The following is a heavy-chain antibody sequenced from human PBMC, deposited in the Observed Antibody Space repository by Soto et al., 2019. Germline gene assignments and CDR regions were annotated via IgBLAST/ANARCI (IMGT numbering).Heavy chain of an antibody. CDR2: SWYDGSNK. Sequence: QVQLVESGGGVVQPGRSLRLSCAASGFTFSSNGMHWVRQAPGKGLEWVAVSWYDGSNKYYADSVKGRFTISRDNSKNTLYLHMNSLRAEDTAVYYCARDRGGQQLVPAYYYYGMDVWGQGTTVTVSS. J-gene: IGHJ6*02. V-gene: IGHV3-33*01. D-gene: IGHD6-13*01. CDR3: ARDRGGQQLVPAYYYYGMDV. CDR1: GFTFSSNG.